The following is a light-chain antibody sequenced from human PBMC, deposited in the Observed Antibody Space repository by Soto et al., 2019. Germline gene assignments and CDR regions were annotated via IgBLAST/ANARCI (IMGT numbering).Light chain of an antibody. J-gene: IGLJ2*01. V-gene: IGLV2-23*01. Sequence: QSALTQPASVSGSPGQSITISCTGTSSDVGIYNLVSWYQQHPGKAPKLMVSEGSKRPSGVSNRFSGSKSGNTASLTISGLQAEGEADYYCCSYVGSNTLIFGGGTTLTVL. CDR1: SSDVGIYNL. CDR3: CSYVGSNTLI. CDR2: EGS.